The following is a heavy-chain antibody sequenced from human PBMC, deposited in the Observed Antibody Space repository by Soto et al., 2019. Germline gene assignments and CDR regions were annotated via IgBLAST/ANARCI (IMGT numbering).Heavy chain of an antibody. J-gene: IGHJ2*01. CDR2: LYSSGRA. D-gene: IGHD3-16*01. CDR1: GVSISPYY. CDR3: ARRFDGKTALDYYYFDI. V-gene: IGHV4-4*07. Sequence: QVQLQESGPGLVKTSETLSLKCTVSGVSISPYYWTWIRQPAGKGLEWIGHLYSSGRATYNPSLKNRLTMSVVRDPYSLTLMCVTAADTAVYDCARRFDGKTALDYYYFDIWGRGAMVTVSS.